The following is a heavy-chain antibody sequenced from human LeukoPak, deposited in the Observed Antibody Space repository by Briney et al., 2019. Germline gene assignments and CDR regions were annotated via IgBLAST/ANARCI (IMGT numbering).Heavy chain of an antibody. CDR3: ARQEYCSGASCYTWFDP. V-gene: IGHV5-51*01. CDR1: GYSINNYW. Sequence: GESLKISCKGSGYSINNYWIAWVRQMPGKGLEWMGIIYPADSDIRYSPSFQGQVTISADKSISTAYPQWNSLKASDTAMYYCARQEYCSGASCYTWFDPWGQGTLATVSS. CDR2: IYPADSDI. D-gene: IGHD2-15*01. J-gene: IGHJ5*02.